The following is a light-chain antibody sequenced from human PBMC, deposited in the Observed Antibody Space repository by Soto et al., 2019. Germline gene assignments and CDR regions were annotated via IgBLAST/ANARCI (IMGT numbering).Light chain of an antibody. CDR2: EDT. Sequence: QSVLTQPASVSGSPGQSITISCTGTSNDVGTYKLVSWYQKHPGRVPKLMVFEDTKRPSGISSRFSGSKSGNTASLTISGLQAEDEAEYFCCSYAGSRGLYVFGSGTKVTVL. CDR3: CSYAGSRGLYV. J-gene: IGLJ1*01. CDR1: SNDVGTYKL. V-gene: IGLV2-23*01.